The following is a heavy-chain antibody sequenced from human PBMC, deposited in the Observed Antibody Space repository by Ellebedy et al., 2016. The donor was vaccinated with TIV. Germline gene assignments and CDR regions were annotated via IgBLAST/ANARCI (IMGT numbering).Heavy chain of an antibody. CDR3: ARASFGESGNYYYYYGMDV. Sequence: GESLKISCAASGFTVSSNYMSWVRQAPGKGLEWVSVIYSGCSTYYADSVKGRFTISRENSKNTLYLQMNSLRAEDTAVYYCARASFGESGNYYYYYGMDVWGQGTTVTVSS. CDR2: IYSGCST. D-gene: IGHD3-10*01. J-gene: IGHJ6*02. V-gene: IGHV3-66*01. CDR1: GFTVSSNY.